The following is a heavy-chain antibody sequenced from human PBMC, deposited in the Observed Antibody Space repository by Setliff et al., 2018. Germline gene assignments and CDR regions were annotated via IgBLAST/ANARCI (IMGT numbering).Heavy chain of an antibody. J-gene: IGHJ6*02. D-gene: IGHD3-9*01. Sequence: PGGSLRLSCAASGFTFDDYAMHWVRQDPGKGLVWVSRVNDDGSSAMYADSVKGRFTMSRDNAKNTLYLQMNSLRAEDTDVYYCARAYYGTVNGYSSYYGLDVWGQGTTVTVSS. CDR1: GFTFDDYA. V-gene: IGHV3-74*03. CDR3: ARAYYGTVNGYSSYYGLDV. CDR2: VNDDGSSA.